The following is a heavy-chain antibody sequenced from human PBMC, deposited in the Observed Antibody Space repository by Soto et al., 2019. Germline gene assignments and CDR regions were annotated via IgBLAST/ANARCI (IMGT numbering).Heavy chain of an antibody. CDR1: GDTFSNYA. J-gene: IGHJ6*02. V-gene: IGHV1-69*01. D-gene: IGHD3-22*01. CDR2: IIPISATA. Sequence: QVQLVQSGAEVKKPGSSVKVSCKASGDTFSNYAVSWVRQAPGQGLEWLGGIIPISATANYEQKFQGRVTITADESRSKAYMELSSMRSEDTAVYYCAREERQFYYDTSGDSCYYYRAMDVWGQGTTVTVSS. CDR3: AREERQFYYDTSGDSCYYYRAMDV.